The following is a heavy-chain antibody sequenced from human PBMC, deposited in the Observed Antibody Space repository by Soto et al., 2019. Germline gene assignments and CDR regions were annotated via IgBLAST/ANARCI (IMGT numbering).Heavy chain of an antibody. J-gene: IGHJ4*02. D-gene: IGHD1-26*01. CDR2: IWYHGSNK. Sequence: PGGSLRLSCASSGFTFSSYGMHWVRQAPGKGLEWVAVIWYHGSNKYYADSVKGRFTISRDNSKNTLYLQMNSLRAEDTAVYYCARDLTAEPGSYWGYYFDYWGQGTLVTVSS. V-gene: IGHV3-33*01. CDR1: GFTFSSYG. CDR3: ARDLTAEPGSYWGYYFDY.